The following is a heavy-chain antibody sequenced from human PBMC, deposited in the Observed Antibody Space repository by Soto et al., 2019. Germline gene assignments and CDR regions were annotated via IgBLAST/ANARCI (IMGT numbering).Heavy chain of an antibody. J-gene: IGHJ4*02. CDR3: ARRLTTTVTAMGY. D-gene: IGHD2-21*02. CDR2: FYTTGRA. CDR1: GGSISSSY. V-gene: IGHV4-4*07. Sequence: SETLSLTCSVSGGSISSSYWNWIRQPAGKGLEWIGRFYTTGRASYNPSLKGRLTLSGDTSKNQFSLRLGSVTAADTAVYYCARRLTTTVTAMGYWGQGTPVTVSS.